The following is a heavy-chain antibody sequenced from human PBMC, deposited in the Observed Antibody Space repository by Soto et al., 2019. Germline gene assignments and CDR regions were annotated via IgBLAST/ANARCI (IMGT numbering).Heavy chain of an antibody. J-gene: IGHJ6*02. CDR3: ARGASGLAAGASYYYGMDV. V-gene: IGHV1-69*13. D-gene: IGHD6-13*01. CDR1: GGTFSSYA. CDR2: IIPIFGTA. Sequence: GASVKVSCKASGGTFSSYAISWVRQAPGQGLEWMGGIIPIFGTANYAQKFQGRVTITADESTSTAYMELSSLRSEDTAVYYCARGASGLAAGASYYYGMDVWGQGTTVTVSS.